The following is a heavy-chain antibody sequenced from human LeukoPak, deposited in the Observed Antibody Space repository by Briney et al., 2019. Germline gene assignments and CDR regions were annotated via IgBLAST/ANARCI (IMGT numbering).Heavy chain of an antibody. CDR3: TRNVPDWNYAMDV. CDR2: IKSKAYGRTT. Sequence: GGTLTLSCTASGXTFGDHALTWVRQAPGQGLEWLSFIKSKAYGRTTEYAASVKGRFAISRDDSKSIAYLQMNSLKTEDTAVYYCTRNVPDWNYAMDVWGQGTTVTVSS. V-gene: IGHV3-49*04. CDR1: GXTFGDHA. D-gene: IGHD3/OR15-3a*01. J-gene: IGHJ6*02.